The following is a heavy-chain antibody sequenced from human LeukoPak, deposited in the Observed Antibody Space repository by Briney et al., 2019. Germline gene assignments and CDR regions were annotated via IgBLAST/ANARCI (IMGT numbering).Heavy chain of an antibody. J-gene: IGHJ4*02. V-gene: IGHV5-51*01. CDR3: AIAGDSSTNCYRCFNY. Sequence: GECLKISCKGSGYRFTNYWIGWVRQMPGKGLEWMGIIYPGDSDTRYSPSFQGQVTISADKSISTAYLQWSSLKTSDTAMYYCAIAGDSSTNCYRCFNYWGQGTLVTVSS. CDR1: GYRFTNYW. CDR2: IYPGDSDT. D-gene: IGHD2-2*01.